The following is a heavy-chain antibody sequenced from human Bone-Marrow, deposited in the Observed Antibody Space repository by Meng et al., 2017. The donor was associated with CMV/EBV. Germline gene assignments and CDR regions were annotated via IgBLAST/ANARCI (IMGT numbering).Heavy chain of an antibody. V-gene: IGHV1-8*01. J-gene: IGHJ6*02. CDR1: GDTFSNYD. Sequence: ASVKVSCKASGDTFSNYDIHWVRQATGQGLEWMGWMTPYTGTTGYAQKFQGRVTMTRNTSITTAYMEVSSLRSEDTAVYYCARGGRKYHYTGMDVWGRGSSVTVSS. CDR2: MTPYTGTT. D-gene: IGHD1-14*01. CDR3: ARGGRKYHYTGMDV.